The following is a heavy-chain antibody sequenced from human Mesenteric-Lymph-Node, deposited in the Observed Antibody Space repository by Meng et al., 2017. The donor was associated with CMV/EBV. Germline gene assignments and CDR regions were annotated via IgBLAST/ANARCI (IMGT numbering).Heavy chain of an antibody. CDR1: GFAFSSFG. V-gene: IGHV3-30*02. D-gene: IGHD6-19*01. CDR3: AKRGYGTGWYFFDY. J-gene: IGHJ4*02. CDR2: IQYDGSDK. Sequence: GESLKISCAASGFAFSSFGMHWVRQAPGKGLEWVTFIQYDGSDKYYADSVKGRFTISRDNSKNTLYLQMNSLRTEDTALYYCAKRGYGTGWYFFDYCGQGTLVTV.